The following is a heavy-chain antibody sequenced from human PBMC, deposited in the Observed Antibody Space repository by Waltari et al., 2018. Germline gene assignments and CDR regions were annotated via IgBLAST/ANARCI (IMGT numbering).Heavy chain of an antibody. D-gene: IGHD3-10*01. CDR2: ITYEGRKK. CDR3: ARVQYYYGPGGYFDY. J-gene: IGHJ4*02. Sequence: QVQLVESGGGVVQPGRSLRLSCAASGFTLSSYAMHWVRQAPGKGLEWWGVITYEGRKKYYADTVKGRVTISRDNSKNTLYLKMNSLRAEDTAVYYCARVQYYYGPGGYFDYWGQGTLVTVSS. V-gene: IGHV3-30*04. CDR1: GFTLSSYA.